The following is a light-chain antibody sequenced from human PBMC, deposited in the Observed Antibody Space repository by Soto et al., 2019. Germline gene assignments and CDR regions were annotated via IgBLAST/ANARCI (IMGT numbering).Light chain of an antibody. J-gene: IGLJ2*01. CDR1: SSNIGNNY. CDR2: DND. V-gene: IGLV1-51*01. CDR3: GTWDSSLSVVI. Sequence: QSVLTQPPSVSAAPGQKVTISCSGSSSNIGNNYVSWYQQLPGTAPKLLIYDNDKRPSGIPDRFSGSRSGTSGTLGITGLQTGDEADYYCGTWDSSLSVVIFGGGTQLTGL.